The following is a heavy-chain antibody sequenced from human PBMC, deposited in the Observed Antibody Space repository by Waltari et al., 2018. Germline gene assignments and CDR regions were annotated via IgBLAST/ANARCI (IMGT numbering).Heavy chain of an antibody. CDR1: GLGFSNSW. Sequence: EVQLVESGGGLAQPGGSLDLHCAALGLGFSNSWMTWVRQASGKGPEWVANIKQDGSEKYYMDSVKGRFTISRDNAKNSLYLQMNNLRVEDTAVYYCTRGGRDSSWYWRDWGQGTLVTVSS. J-gene: IGHJ4*02. D-gene: IGHD6-13*01. CDR2: IKQDGSEK. CDR3: TRGGRDSSWYWRD. V-gene: IGHV3-7*01.